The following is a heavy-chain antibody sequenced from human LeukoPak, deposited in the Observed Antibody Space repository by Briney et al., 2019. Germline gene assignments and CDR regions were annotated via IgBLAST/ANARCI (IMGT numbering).Heavy chain of an antibody. V-gene: IGHV1-18*01. D-gene: IGHD3-22*01. CDR2: INFYNGNI. CDR1: GYTFTSYG. J-gene: IGHJ4*02. CDR3: AMNYYDSSWEGHALYY. Sequence: ASVKVSCKASGYTFTSYGISWVRQAPGQGLEWMGWINFYNGNIDYAQKLQGRVTMTTDTSTSTAYMELRSLRSDDTAVYHCAMNYYDSSWEGHALYYWGQGTLVTVSS.